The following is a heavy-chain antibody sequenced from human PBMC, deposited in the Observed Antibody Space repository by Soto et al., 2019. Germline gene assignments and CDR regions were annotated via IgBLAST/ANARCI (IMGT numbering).Heavy chain of an antibody. Sequence: QVQLQESGPGLVKPSGTLSLTCAVSSGSISSNNWWTWVRQPPGKGLEWIGEIFHSWSTHYNPSLKSRVTISVDKSKNQFSLKLTSVTAADTAVYYCARGGRPNWFDPWGQGTLVTVSS. CDR3: ARGGRPNWFDP. CDR1: SGSISSNNW. V-gene: IGHV4-4*02. CDR2: IFHSWST. J-gene: IGHJ5*02.